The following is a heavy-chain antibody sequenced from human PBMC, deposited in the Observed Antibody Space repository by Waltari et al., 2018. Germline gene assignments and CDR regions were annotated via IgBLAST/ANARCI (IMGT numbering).Heavy chain of an antibody. V-gene: IGHV3-48*01. CDR2: ISSRGSAT. D-gene: IGHD3-10*01. J-gene: IGHJ4*02. Sequence: EVQMLESGGGLVEPGGSLRLSCTTSGFTFTQYTMSWVRQTPTRGLGWVSYISSRGSATHYADSVMGRFTISRDRAKGSVYLQMNNLRADDAAMYYCARGRYGAGSYSDYDYWGQGTLVTVSS. CDR3: ARGRYGAGSYSDYDY. CDR1: GFTFTQYT.